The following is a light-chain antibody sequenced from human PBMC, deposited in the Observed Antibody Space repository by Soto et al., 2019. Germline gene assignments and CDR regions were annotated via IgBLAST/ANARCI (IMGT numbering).Light chain of an antibody. Sequence: QPVLTQSPSASASLGASVKVTCTLSSGHSNYAIAWHQQQPEKGPRYLMKLNSDGSHSKGDGIPDRFSGSSSGAERYLTISSLQSEDEANYYRQTWGTGIVVFGGGTKLTVL. V-gene: IGLV4-69*01. CDR2: LNSDGSH. CDR1: SGHSNYA. J-gene: IGLJ2*01. CDR3: QTWGTGIVV.